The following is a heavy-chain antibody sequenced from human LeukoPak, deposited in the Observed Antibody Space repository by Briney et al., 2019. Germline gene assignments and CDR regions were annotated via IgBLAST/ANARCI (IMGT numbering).Heavy chain of an antibody. D-gene: IGHD2-2*01. CDR3: ARGYHCSSTSCPRYYYYGMDV. Sequence: PSQTLSLTCTVSGGSISSGGYYWSWIRQHPGKGLEWIGYIYYSGSTYYNPSLKSRVTISVDTSKNQFSLKLSSVTAADTAVYYCARGYHCSSTSCPRYYYYGMDVWGQGTTVTVSS. J-gene: IGHJ6*02. V-gene: IGHV4-31*03. CDR1: GGSISSGGYY. CDR2: IYYSGST.